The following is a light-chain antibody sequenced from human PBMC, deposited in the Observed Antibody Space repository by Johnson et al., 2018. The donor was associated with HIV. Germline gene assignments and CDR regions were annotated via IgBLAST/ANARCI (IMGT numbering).Light chain of an antibody. CDR3: GTWDSSLSAGF. CDR1: SSNIGNNY. J-gene: IGLJ1*01. CDR2: DNN. Sequence: QSVLTQSPSVSAAPGQKVTISCSGSSSNIGNNYVSWYQQLPGTAPKLLIYDNNKRPSGIPDRFSGSKSGTSATLDITGLQTGDEADYYCGTWDSSLSAGFFGTGTKVTVL. V-gene: IGLV1-51*01.